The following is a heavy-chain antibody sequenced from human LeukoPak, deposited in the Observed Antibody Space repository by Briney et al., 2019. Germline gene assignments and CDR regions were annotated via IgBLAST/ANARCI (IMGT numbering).Heavy chain of an antibody. J-gene: IGHJ5*02. D-gene: IGHD3-10*01. CDR2: IIPIFGTA. V-gene: IGHV1-69*13. CDR3: ARTWFGELLVSNWFDP. CDR1: GGTFSSYA. Sequence: ASVKVSCKASGGTFSSYAISWVRQAPGQGLEWMGGIIPIFGTANYAQKFQGRVTITADESTSTAYMELSSLRSEDTAVDYCARTWFGELLVSNWFDPWGQGTLVTVSS.